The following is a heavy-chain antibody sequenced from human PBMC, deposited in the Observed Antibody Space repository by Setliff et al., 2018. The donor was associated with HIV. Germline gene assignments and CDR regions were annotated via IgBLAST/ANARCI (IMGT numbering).Heavy chain of an antibody. CDR2: IYYSGST. CDR1: GGSISSSSYY. J-gene: IGHJ4*02. V-gene: IGHV4-39*01. CDR3: AVGGEDWGFFDY. Sequence: SETLSLTCTVSGGSISSSSYYWGWIRQPPGKGLEWTGSIYYSGSTYYNPSLKSRVTISVDTSKNQFSLKLSSVTAADTAVYYCAVGGEDWGFFDYWGQGTLVTVSS. D-gene: IGHD7-27*01.